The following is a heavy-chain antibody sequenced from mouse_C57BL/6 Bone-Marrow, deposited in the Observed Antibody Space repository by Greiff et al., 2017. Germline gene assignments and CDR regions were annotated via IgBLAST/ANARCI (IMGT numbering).Heavy chain of an antibody. CDR1: GFTFNTYA. V-gene: IGHV10-3*01. J-gene: IGHJ4*01. CDR3: VRDELCGAMDY. Sequence: EVQLQESGGGLVQPKGSLTLSCAASGFTFNTYAMHWVRQAPGKGLEWVARISSKSSTYATSYADSVKNRFTISRDDSQSKLYLQMDNLKAEDTAMYYCVRDELCGAMDYGGQGTSVTVSS. CDR2: ISSKSSTYAT. D-gene: IGHD1-1*02.